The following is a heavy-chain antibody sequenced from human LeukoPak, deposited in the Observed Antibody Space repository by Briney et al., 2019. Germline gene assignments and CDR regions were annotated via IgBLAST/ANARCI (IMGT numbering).Heavy chain of an antibody. V-gene: IGHV3-21*06. D-gene: IGHD4-11*01. CDR1: GFTFRSYS. Sequence: PGGSLTLSCAASGFTFRSYSMNWVRQPPGKGLEGVSSISTRSRHIYYAGSVKGRFTISRDDAGNLLSLQMNSLRAEDTAVYYCVRDLDTITTAFLVYWGQGTQVTVS. CDR2: ISTRSRHI. J-gene: IGHJ4*02. CDR3: VRDLDTITTAFLVY.